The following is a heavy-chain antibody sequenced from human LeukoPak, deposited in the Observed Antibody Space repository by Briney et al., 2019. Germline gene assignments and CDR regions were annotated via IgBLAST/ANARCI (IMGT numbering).Heavy chain of an antibody. CDR3: ARVVRGVIITENAFDI. V-gene: IGHV4-59*12. J-gene: IGHJ3*02. CDR1: GGFISSYY. CDR2: IYHSGST. Sequence: SETLSLTCTVSGGFISSYYWSWIRQPPGKGLEWIGYIYHSGSTYYNPSLKSRVTISVDRSKNQFSLKLSSVTAADTAVYYCARVVRGVIITENAFDIWGQGTMVTVSS. D-gene: IGHD3-10*01.